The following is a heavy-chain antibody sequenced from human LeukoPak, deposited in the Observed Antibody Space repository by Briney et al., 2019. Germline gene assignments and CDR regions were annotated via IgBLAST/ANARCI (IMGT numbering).Heavy chain of an antibody. D-gene: IGHD6-13*01. V-gene: IGHV1-69*13. J-gene: IGHJ4*02. CDR2: IIPIFGTA. CDR3: ARERSAAVSGLDY. Sequence: ASVKVSCTASGGTFSSYAISWVRQAPGQGLEWMGGIIPIFGTANYAQKFQGRVTITADESTSTAYMELSSLRSEDTAVYYCARERSAAVSGLDYWGQGTLVTVSS. CDR1: GGTFSSYA.